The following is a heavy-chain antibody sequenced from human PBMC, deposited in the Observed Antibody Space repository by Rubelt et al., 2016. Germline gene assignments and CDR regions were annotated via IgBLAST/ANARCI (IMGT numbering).Heavy chain of an antibody. J-gene: IGHJ5*02. V-gene: IGHV4-39*01. CDR1: GDSINSSSYY. D-gene: IGHD6-13*01. Sequence: QLQLQESGPGLVKPSETLSLTSTVSGDSINSSSYYWGWIRQPPGKGLEWIGSIYYSGSTYYNPSLKSRVTISADTSKNQFSLKLSFVTAADTAVYYCAGYSSSYNWFDPWGQGTLVTVSS. CDR3: AGYSSSYNWFDP. CDR2: IYYSGST.